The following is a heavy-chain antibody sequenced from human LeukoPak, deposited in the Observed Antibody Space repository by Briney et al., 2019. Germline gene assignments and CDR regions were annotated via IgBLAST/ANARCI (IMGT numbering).Heavy chain of an antibody. D-gene: IGHD4-11*01. CDR2: ISGSGGST. CDR1: GFTFSSYA. V-gene: IGHV3-23*01. Sequence: GGSLRLSCAASGFTFSSYAMSWVRQAPGKGLEWVSAISGSGGSTYYADSVKGRFTISRDNSKNTLYLQMNSLRAEDTVVYYCAKVPGQNTVIPDYWGQGTLVTVSS. CDR3: AKVPGQNTVIPDY. J-gene: IGHJ4*02.